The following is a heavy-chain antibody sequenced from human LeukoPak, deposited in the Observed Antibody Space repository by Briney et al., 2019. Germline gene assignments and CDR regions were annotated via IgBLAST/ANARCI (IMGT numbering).Heavy chain of an antibody. CDR3: AKAPGYCSGSSCYDC. CDR2: IGGSGGST. CDR1: GFTFSSYA. J-gene: IGHJ4*02. V-gene: IGHV3-23*01. D-gene: IGHD2-15*01. Sequence: GGSLRLSCAASGFTFSSYAMSWVRQAPGKGLEWVSVIGGSGGSTYYADSVKGRFTISRDNSKNTLYLQMKSLRADDTAVYYCAKAPGYCSGSSCYDCWGQGTLVTVSS.